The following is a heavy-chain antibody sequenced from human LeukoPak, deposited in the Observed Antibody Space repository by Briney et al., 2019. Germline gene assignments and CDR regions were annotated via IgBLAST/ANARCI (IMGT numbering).Heavy chain of an antibody. CDR3: ANGSGSLQAFDI. D-gene: IGHD3-10*01. Sequence: SETLSLTCTVSGGSISSYYWSWIRQPPGKGLEWIGYIYYSGSTNYNPSLKSRVTISVDTSKNQFSLKLSSVTAADTAVYYCANGSGSLQAFDIWGQGTVVTVSS. V-gene: IGHV4-59*01. CDR2: IYYSGST. J-gene: IGHJ3*02. CDR1: GGSISSYY.